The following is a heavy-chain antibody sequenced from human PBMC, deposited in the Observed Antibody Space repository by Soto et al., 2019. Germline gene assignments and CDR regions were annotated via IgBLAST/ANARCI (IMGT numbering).Heavy chain of an antibody. D-gene: IGHD4-4*01. CDR3: ARDSKKGISNSNFDY. Sequence: GWSLRLSFAASGFSFSRYAMSWVRQSPFKGLEWVSTFSGPGGCTYYADSVKGRFTISRDNYSNTLYLQMNSLRAEDTAVYYCARDSKKGISNSNFDYWGQGILVTVSS. CDR1: GFSFSRYA. J-gene: IGHJ4*02. CDR2: FSGPGGCT. V-gene: IGHV3-23*01.